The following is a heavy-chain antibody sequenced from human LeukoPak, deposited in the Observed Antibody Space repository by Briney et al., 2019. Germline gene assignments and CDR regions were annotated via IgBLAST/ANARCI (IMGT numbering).Heavy chain of an antibody. V-gene: IGHV1-69*13. D-gene: IGHD3-22*01. CDR2: IIPIFGTA. Sequence: VASVKVSCKASGGTFSSYAISWVRQAPGQGLEWMGGIIPIFGTANYAQKFQGRVTITADESTSTAYMELSSLRSEDTAVYYCATTTYYYDSSGYYYVWFDLWGQGTLVTVSS. J-gene: IGHJ5*02. CDR1: GGTFSSYA. CDR3: ATTTYYYDSSGYYYVWFDL.